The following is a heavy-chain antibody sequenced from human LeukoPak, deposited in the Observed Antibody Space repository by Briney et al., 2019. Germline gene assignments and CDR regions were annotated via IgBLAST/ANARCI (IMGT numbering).Heavy chain of an antibody. Sequence: GGSLRLSCAASGFTFSSYGMHWVRQAPGKGLEWVAVISYDGGNKYYADSVKGRFTISRDNSKNTLYLQMNSLRAEGTAVYYCAKDFYGSGIHWFDPWGQGTPVTVSS. D-gene: IGHD3-10*01. J-gene: IGHJ5*02. V-gene: IGHV3-30*18. CDR3: AKDFYGSGIHWFDP. CDR2: ISYDGGNK. CDR1: GFTFSSYG.